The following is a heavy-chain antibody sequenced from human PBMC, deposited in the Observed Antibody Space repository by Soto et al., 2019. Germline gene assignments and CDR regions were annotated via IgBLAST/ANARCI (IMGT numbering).Heavy chain of an antibody. D-gene: IGHD3-16*01. CDR1: RFTFSDYY. Sequence: GGSLRLSXAASRFTFSDYYMNWIRQAPGKGLEWVSYISSSGSTIYYADSVKGRFTISRDNANNSLYLQMSSLRAEDTAVYHCARAHLGGDSNGMDVWGQGTTVTVSS. CDR2: ISSSGSTI. CDR3: ARAHLGGDSNGMDV. J-gene: IGHJ6*02. V-gene: IGHV3-11*01.